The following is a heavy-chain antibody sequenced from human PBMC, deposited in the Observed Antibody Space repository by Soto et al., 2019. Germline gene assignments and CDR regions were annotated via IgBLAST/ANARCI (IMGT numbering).Heavy chain of an antibody. CDR1: GASISGFY. D-gene: IGHD1-1*01. CDR3: VRDGTKTLRDWFDP. CDR2: IYATGTT. V-gene: IGHV4-4*07. Sequence: TSETLSLTCTVSGASISGFYWSWIRKSAGKGLEWIGRIYATGTTDYNPSLKSRVMMSVDTSKKQFSLKLRSVTAADTAVYYCVRDGTKTLRDWFDPWGQGLSVTVSS. J-gene: IGHJ5*02.